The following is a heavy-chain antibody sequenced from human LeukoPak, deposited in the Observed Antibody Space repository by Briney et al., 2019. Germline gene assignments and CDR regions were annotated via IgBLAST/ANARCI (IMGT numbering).Heavy chain of an antibody. V-gene: IGHV3-23*01. Sequence: GGSLRLSCAVSGFTFSKFAMNWVRRAPGKGLEWVSGTSGSDFSTYYAASVKGRFTISRDNSKNTVYLQINSLRAEDTAVYFCAKGGGSGSPYAFDFWGQGTMVTVSS. D-gene: IGHD1-26*01. J-gene: IGHJ3*01. CDR1: GFTFSKFA. CDR3: AKGGGSGSPYAFDF. CDR2: TSGSDFST.